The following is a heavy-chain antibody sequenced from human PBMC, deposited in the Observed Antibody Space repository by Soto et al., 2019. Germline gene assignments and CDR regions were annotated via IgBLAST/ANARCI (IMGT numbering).Heavy chain of an antibody. J-gene: IGHJ4*02. D-gene: IGHD5-12*01. CDR3: HGYGH. Sequence: EVQVVESGGGLIQPGGSLRLSCAVSGFTVTINYMSWVRQAPGKGLEWVSVIYTGGTTFYADSVKGRFTISRDTSRNTLYLKMNSLRGEDTAVYYCHGYGHWGQGTLVTVSS. CDR2: IYTGGTT. V-gene: IGHV3-53*01. CDR1: GFTVTINY.